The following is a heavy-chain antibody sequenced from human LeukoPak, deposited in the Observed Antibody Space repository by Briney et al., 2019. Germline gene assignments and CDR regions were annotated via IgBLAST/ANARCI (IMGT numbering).Heavy chain of an antibody. CDR2: VYYSGSI. CDR1: GGSITSGGYY. V-gene: IGHV4-39*07. J-gene: IGHJ4*02. Sequence: SETLSLTCTVSGGSITSGGYYWGWIRQPPGTGLAWIGSVYYSGSIHYNPSLKSRVTISADPSKSQISLKLRSVTAGDTAVYYCARLRGYRYAGDYWGPGSLVPSPQ. CDR3: ARLRGYRYAGDY. D-gene: IGHD5-18*01.